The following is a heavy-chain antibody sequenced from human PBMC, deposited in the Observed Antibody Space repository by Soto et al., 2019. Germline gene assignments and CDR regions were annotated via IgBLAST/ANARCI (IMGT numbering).Heavy chain of an antibody. D-gene: IGHD6-19*01. J-gene: IGHJ5*02. Sequence: PSETLSLTCAVYGGSFSGYYWSWIRQPPGKGLEWIGEINHSGSTNYNPSLKSRVTISVDTSKNQFSLKLGSVTAADTAVYYCARGRGGSGWYGGTWFDPWGQGTLVTVSS. CDR3: ARGRGGSGWYGGTWFDP. CDR1: GGSFSGYY. V-gene: IGHV4-34*01. CDR2: INHSGST.